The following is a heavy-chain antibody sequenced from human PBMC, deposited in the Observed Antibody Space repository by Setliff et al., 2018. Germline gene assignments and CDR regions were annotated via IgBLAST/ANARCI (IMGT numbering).Heavy chain of an antibody. V-gene: IGHV3-15*01. CDR1: GFTFSSYW. CDR2: IKSKTDGGTT. J-gene: IGHJ4*02. D-gene: IGHD6-19*01. CDR3: TRASSIAVAGSSI. Sequence: GSLRLSCAASGFTFSSYWMSWVRQAPGKGLEWVGRIKSKTDGGTTDYAAPVKGRFTISRDDSKSIAYLQMNSLKTEDTAVYYCTRASSIAVAGSSIWGQGTLVTVSS.